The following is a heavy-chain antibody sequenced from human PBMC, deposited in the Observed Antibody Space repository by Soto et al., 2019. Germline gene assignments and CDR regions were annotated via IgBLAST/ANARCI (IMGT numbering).Heavy chain of an antibody. CDR2: IYLSGST. CDR3: ARAIGWFGELLGGYYFDY. D-gene: IGHD3-10*01. CDR1: GGSISSGGYS. V-gene: IGHV4-30-2*01. Sequence: QLQLQESGSGLVKPSQTLSLTCAVSGGSISSGGYSWSWIRQQPGKGLEWIGYIYLSGSTYYNPSLKSRVTISVDRSKNQFSLKLSSVTAADTAVYYCARAIGWFGELLGGYYFDYWGQGTLVTVSS. J-gene: IGHJ4*02.